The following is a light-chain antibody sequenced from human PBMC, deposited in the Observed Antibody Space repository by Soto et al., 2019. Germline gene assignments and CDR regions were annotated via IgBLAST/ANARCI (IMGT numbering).Light chain of an antibody. CDR1: QSISNW. CDR3: QHFNSYPIN. J-gene: IGKJ5*01. CDR2: KAS. V-gene: IGKV1-5*03. Sequence: DIQMTQSPSTLSASVGDRVIITCRASQSISNWLAWYQQKPGKAPNLLIYKASSLKSAVPSRFSGSGSGTQFTLTISGLQPADFATYYCQHFNSYPINFGQGTRLDIK.